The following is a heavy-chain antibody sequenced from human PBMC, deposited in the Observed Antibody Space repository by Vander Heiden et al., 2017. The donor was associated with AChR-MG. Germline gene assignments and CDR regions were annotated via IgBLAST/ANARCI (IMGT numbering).Heavy chain of an antibody. V-gene: IGHV3-23*01. Sequence: EVQLLESGGGLGQPGGSLRLSCAASGFTFSSYGMTWVRQAPGWGLEWVSLISDSGTRTYYADSVKGRFTISRDNSKNMVYLQMNSLRADDTAVYYCTKDPGQWRNIDYWGQGTLVTVSS. CDR2: ISDSGTRT. D-gene: IGHD2-8*01. CDR1: GFTFSSYG. J-gene: IGHJ4*02. CDR3: TKDPGQWRNIDY.